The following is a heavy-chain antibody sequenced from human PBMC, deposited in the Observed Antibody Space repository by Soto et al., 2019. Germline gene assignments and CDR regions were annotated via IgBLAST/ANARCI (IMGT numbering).Heavy chain of an antibody. CDR2: IIPIFGTA. V-gene: IGHV1-69*13. CDR1: GCTFSSYA. Sequence: SVKVSCKASGCTFSSYAISWVRQAPGQGLEWMGGIIPIFGTANYAQKFQGRVTITADESTSTAYMELSSLRSEDTAVYYCAREMVVAANANFDYWGQGTLVTV. D-gene: IGHD2-15*01. J-gene: IGHJ4*02. CDR3: AREMVVAANANFDY.